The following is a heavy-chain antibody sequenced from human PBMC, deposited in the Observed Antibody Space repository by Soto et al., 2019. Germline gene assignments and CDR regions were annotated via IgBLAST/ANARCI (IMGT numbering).Heavy chain of an antibody. J-gene: IGHJ2*01. CDR3: AKDGGSRYFDL. V-gene: IGHV3-30*18. CDR1: GFTFSSYV. D-gene: IGHD3-16*01. Sequence: QVQLVESGGGVVQPGRSLRLSCAASGFTFSSYVMPWVRQAPGKGLAWVAVISYDGSNKYYADSVKGRFTISRDNSKNTLYLQMNSLRAEDTAVYYCAKDGGSRYFDLWGRGTLVTVSS. CDR2: ISYDGSNK.